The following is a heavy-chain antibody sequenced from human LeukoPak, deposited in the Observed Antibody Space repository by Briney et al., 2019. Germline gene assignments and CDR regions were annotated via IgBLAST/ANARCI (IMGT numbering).Heavy chain of an antibody. CDR3: ARGRVDDY. Sequence: GGSLRLSCAASGFTFSNFWMTWVRQAPGKGLEWVANIKQDGSGKYYVDSVKGRFTISRDNAKNSLYLQMNSLRAEDTAVYYCARGRVDDYWGQGTLVTVSS. J-gene: IGHJ4*02. CDR2: IKQDGSGK. V-gene: IGHV3-7*03. CDR1: GFTFSNFW.